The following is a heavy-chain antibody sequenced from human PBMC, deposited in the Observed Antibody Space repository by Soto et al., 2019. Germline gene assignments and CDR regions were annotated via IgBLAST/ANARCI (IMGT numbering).Heavy chain of an antibody. CDR3: AKARWGANYPGDFDY. CDR1: GFTFSTYA. V-gene: IGHV3-23*01. CDR2: ISGNGGTT. Sequence: EVQFLESGGGLVPPGGSLRLSCAASGFTFSTYAVSWVRQAPGKGLEWVSAISGNGGTTYYADSVKGRFTISRDNSKYTLYLHMNNLRVEDTAVYYCAKARWGANYPGDFDYWGQGTLVTVCS. J-gene: IGHJ4*02. D-gene: IGHD1-7*01.